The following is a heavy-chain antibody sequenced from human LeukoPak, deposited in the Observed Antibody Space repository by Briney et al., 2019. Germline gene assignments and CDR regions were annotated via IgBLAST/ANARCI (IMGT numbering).Heavy chain of an antibody. D-gene: IGHD3-10*01. J-gene: IGHJ6*02. Sequence: ASVKVSFKASGYTFTSYDINWVRQATGQGLAWMGWMNPNSGNTGYAQKFQGRVTMTRNTSISTAYMELSSLRSEDTAVYYCARSGRLALYYYYGMDVWGQGTTVTVSS. CDR3: ARSGRLALYYYYGMDV. CDR1: GYTFTSYD. CDR2: MNPNSGNT. V-gene: IGHV1-8*01.